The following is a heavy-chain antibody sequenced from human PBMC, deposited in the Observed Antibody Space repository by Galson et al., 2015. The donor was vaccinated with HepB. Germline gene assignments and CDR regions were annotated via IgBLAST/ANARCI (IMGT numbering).Heavy chain of an antibody. CDR1: GFIFSDSA. V-gene: IGHV3-30*02. Sequence: SLRLSCAVSGFIFSDSAMHWVRQSPGKGLEWLSFLQHDESRVFYGDSVKGRFTISRGISKNMLFLQMNSLTTEDSGVYYCAKDNPVLSSWGQGTLVTVSS. CDR3: AKDNPVLSS. CDR2: LQHDESRV. J-gene: IGHJ4*02.